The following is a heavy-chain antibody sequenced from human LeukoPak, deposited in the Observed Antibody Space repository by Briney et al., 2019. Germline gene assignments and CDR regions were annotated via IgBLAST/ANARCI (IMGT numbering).Heavy chain of an antibody. CDR3: AKGRSGVVVAALNY. J-gene: IGHJ4*02. Sequence: GGSLRLSCATSGFAFSSYAMSWVRQAPGKGLEWVSTISGSGDSTYYADSVKGRFTISRDNSKNTLYLQMNSLRADDTAVYYCAKGRSGVVVAALNYWGQGTPVTVSS. CDR1: GFAFSSYA. D-gene: IGHD2-15*01. V-gene: IGHV3-23*01. CDR2: ISGSGDST.